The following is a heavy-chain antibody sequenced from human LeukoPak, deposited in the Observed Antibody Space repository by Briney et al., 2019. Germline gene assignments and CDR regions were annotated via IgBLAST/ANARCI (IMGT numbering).Heavy chain of an antibody. D-gene: IGHD3-22*01. CDR3: ARGYYYDSSGYYQLDS. J-gene: IGHJ4*02. CDR1: GYTFTSYG. CDR2: ISAYNGNT. Sequence: ASVKVSCKASGYTFTSYGISWVRQAPGQGLEWMGWISAYNGNTNYAQKLQGRVTMTTDTSTSTAYMELRSLRSDDTAVYYCARGYYYDSSGYYQLDSWGQGTLVTVSS. V-gene: IGHV1-18*01.